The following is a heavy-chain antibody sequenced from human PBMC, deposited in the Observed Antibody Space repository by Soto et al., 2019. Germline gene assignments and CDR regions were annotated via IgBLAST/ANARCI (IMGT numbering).Heavy chain of an antibody. D-gene: IGHD3-3*01. J-gene: IGHJ6*03. Sequence: GGSLRLSCASSGFTFSSYAMSWVRQAPGKGLEWVSAISGSGGSTYYADSVKGRFTISRDNSKNTLYLQMNSLRAEDTAVYYCAKDQATVLMYYDFWSGPYMDVWGKGTTVTVSS. CDR2: ISGSGGST. CDR3: AKDQATVLMYYDFWSGPYMDV. V-gene: IGHV3-23*01. CDR1: GFTFSSYA.